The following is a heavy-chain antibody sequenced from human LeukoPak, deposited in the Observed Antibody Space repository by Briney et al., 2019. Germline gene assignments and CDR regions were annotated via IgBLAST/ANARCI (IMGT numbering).Heavy chain of an antibody. CDR1: GFTFSDYS. J-gene: IGHJ4*02. CDR3: ATSPGGYFDGSGYFEY. V-gene: IGHV3-30*03. Sequence: GGSLRLSCEASGFTFSDYSMNWVRQAPGKGLEWVAVISYDGSNKYYADSVKGRFTISRDNAKNSLYLQMNSLRAEDMALYYCATSPGGYFDGSGYFEYWGQGSLVTVSS. D-gene: IGHD3-22*01. CDR2: ISYDGSNK.